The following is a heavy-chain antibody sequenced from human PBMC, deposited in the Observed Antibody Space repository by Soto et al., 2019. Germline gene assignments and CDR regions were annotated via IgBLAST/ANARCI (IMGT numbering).Heavy chain of an antibody. CDR2: ISANGQGI. CDR3: AKDRDYPRDYFHY. Sequence: GGSLRLSCTASGFTFNNYAMSWVRQAPGKGLEWVSAISANGQGIYYADSVKGRFIISRDNSKNTVFLHMDSLTAEDTAVYYCAKDRDYPRDYFHYWGQGTLVTVSS. CDR1: GFTFNNYA. D-gene: IGHD3-10*01. J-gene: IGHJ4*02. V-gene: IGHV3-23*01.